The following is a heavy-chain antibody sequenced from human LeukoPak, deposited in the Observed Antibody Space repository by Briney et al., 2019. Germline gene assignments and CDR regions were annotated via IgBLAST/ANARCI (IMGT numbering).Heavy chain of an antibody. J-gene: IGHJ3*02. CDR3: ARGGATTFGLWGNAFDI. Sequence: GGSLRLSCAASGFTFNDYWMTWVRQAPGKGLEWVANIKQDGSEKYYVDSVKGRFTISRDNAKDSLYLQMNSLRAEDTAVYYCARGGATTFGLWGNAFDIWGQGTMVTVSS. CDR2: IKQDGSEK. D-gene: IGHD3-3*01. CDR1: GFTFNDYW. V-gene: IGHV3-7*01.